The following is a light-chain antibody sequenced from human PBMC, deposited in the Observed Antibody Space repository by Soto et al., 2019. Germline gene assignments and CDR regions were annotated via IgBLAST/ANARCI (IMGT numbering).Light chain of an antibody. CDR3: QQYGRSPGT. V-gene: IGKV3-20*01. CDR2: GAS. CDR1: QSVGGTY. J-gene: IGKJ2*01. Sequence: EIVLTQSPATLSLSPGERATLTCRASQSVGGTYLAWYQQKPGQAPRLLISGASRRATDIPDRFGGSGSETDFTLTISILAPEYFAVYHWQQYGRSPGTFGQGTKLEI.